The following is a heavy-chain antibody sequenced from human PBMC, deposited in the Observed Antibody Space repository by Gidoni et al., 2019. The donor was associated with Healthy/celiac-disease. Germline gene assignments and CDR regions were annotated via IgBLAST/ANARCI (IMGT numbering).Heavy chain of an antibody. CDR2: ISGRGGST. Sequence: EVQLLESGGGLVQPGGSLRLSCAASGFTFSSYAMSWVRQAPGKGLEWVSAISGRGGSTYYADSVKGRFTISRDNSKNTLYLQMNSLRAEDTAVYYCAKAYYDSSGYYLSYYYGMDVWGQGTTVTVSS. D-gene: IGHD3-22*01. CDR3: AKAYYDSSGYYLSYYYGMDV. J-gene: IGHJ6*02. CDR1: GFTFSSYA. V-gene: IGHV3-23*01.